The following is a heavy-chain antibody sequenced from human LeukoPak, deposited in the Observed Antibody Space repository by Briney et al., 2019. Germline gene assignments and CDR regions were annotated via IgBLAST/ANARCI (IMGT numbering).Heavy chain of an antibody. V-gene: IGHV3-72*01. CDR3: SRDGAAGDNSAFDI. J-gene: IGHJ3*02. Sequence: PGGSLRLSCTGSGFTFSDYTLDWVRQAPGKGLEWLGRIRRGANRYTTEYAASVKGRFTISRDDSKNSLYLHMNSLKIEDTAVYHCSRDGAAGDNSAFDIWGQGTMVTVSS. CDR2: IRRGANRYTT. CDR1: GFTFSDYT. D-gene: IGHD6-25*01.